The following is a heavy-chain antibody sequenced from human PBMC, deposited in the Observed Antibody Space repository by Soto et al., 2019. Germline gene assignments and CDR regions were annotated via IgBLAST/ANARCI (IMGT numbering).Heavy chain of an antibody. CDR1: GFTFSDYY. Sequence: GGSLRLSCAASGFTFSDYYMSWIRQAPGKGLEWVSYISSSGTTIYYADSVQGRFTISRGNAKNSLFLQMNSLRAEDTAVYYCARGVGSSWYNYYGMDVWGQGTTVTVSS. CDR2: ISSSGTTI. V-gene: IGHV3-11*01. CDR3: ARGVGSSWYNYYGMDV. J-gene: IGHJ6*02. D-gene: IGHD6-13*01.